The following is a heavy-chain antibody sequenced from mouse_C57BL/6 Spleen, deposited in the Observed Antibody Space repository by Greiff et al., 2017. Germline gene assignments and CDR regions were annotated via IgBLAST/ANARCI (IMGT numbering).Heavy chain of an antibody. CDR2: INPGSGGT. CDR3: ARPVVADYYAMDY. D-gene: IGHD1-1*01. J-gene: IGHJ4*01. Sequence: VQLQQSGAELVRPGTSVKVSCKASGYAFTNYLIEWVKQRPGQGLEWIGVINPGSGGTNYNEKFKGKATLTADKSSSTAYMQLSSLTSEDSAVYFCARPVVADYYAMDYWGQGTSVTVSS. V-gene: IGHV1-54*01. CDR1: GYAFTNYL.